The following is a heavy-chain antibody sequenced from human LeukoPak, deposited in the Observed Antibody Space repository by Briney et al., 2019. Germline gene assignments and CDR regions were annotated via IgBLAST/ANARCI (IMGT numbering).Heavy chain of an antibody. CDR3: ARAPSAGSYSFYYFDY. Sequence: SETLSLTCTVSGGSISSYYWSWIRQPAEKGLEWIGRIYTSGSTNYNPSLKSRVTMSVDTSKNQFSLKLSSVTAADTAVYYCARAPSAGSYSFYYFDYWGQGTLVTVSS. CDR2: IYTSGST. J-gene: IGHJ4*02. D-gene: IGHD3-10*01. CDR1: GGSISSYY. V-gene: IGHV4-4*07.